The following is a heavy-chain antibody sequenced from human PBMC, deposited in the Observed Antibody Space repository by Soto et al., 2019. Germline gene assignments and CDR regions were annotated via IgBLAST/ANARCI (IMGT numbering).Heavy chain of an antibody. CDR1: GYTFTSYA. D-gene: IGHD6-13*01. Sequence: DSVKVSCKASGYTFTSYAMHWVRQAPGQRLEWMGWINAGNGNTKYSQKFQGRVTITRDTSASTAYMELSSLRSEATPVYYFAILTAAAAPGRFDPWGQGTLVTVSS. CDR2: INAGNGNT. V-gene: IGHV1-3*01. CDR3: AILTAAAAPGRFDP. J-gene: IGHJ5*02.